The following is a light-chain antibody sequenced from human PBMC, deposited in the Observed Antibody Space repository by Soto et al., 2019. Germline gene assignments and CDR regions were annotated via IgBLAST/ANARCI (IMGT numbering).Light chain of an antibody. Sequence: EIVLTQSPGTLSLSPGEKATLSCRASQSVSTRSLAWYQQKPGQAPRLLISGASSRAADIPDRFSGSGSGTDFTLTISRLEPEDFAVYYCQQYGSSPWTFGQGTKVDIK. CDR3: QQYGSSPWT. CDR1: QSVSTRS. CDR2: GAS. V-gene: IGKV3-20*01. J-gene: IGKJ1*01.